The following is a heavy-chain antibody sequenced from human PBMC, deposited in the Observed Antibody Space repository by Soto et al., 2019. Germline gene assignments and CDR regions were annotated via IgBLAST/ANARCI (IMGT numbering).Heavy chain of an antibody. CDR2: ITGNSARI. J-gene: IGHJ3*01. D-gene: IGHD3-16*01. CDR3: AKNGDFDYDAFDV. CDR1: GFTFTRYS. V-gene: IGHV3-23*01. Sequence: PGGSLRLSCAASGFTFTRYSMNWVRQAPGKGLEWVSGITGNSARIYYADSVKGRFSISRDNSKNTLYLQMDTLRAEDTAVYYCAKNGDFDYDAFDVWGQGTVVTVSS.